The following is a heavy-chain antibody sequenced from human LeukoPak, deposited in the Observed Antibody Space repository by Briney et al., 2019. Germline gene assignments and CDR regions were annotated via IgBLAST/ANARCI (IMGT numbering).Heavy chain of an antibody. CDR1: GFTFSSYS. CDR3: ARVISGSYGRANYYYYYGMDV. Sequence: PGGPLRLSCAASGFTFSSYSMNWARQAPGKGLEWVSYISSSSSTIYYADSVKGRFTISRDNAKNSLYLQMNSLRDEDTAVYYCARVISGSYGRANYYYYYGMDVWGQGTTVTVSS. CDR2: ISSSSSTI. V-gene: IGHV3-48*02. D-gene: IGHD3-10*01. J-gene: IGHJ6*02.